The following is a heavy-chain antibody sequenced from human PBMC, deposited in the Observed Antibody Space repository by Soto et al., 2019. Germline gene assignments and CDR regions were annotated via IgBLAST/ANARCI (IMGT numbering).Heavy chain of an antibody. CDR2: ISSSGSTI. CDR1: GFTFSDYY. Sequence: GGSLRLSCAASGFTFSDYYMSWIRQAPGKGLEWVSYISSSGSTIYYADSVKGRFTISRDNAKNSLYLQMNSLRAEDTAVYYCARHPWEYQLLPSQGSGGRYYYKDVWGKGTTVTVSS. CDR3: ARHPWEYQLLPSQGSGGRYYYKDV. J-gene: IGHJ6*03. V-gene: IGHV3-11*01. D-gene: IGHD2-2*01.